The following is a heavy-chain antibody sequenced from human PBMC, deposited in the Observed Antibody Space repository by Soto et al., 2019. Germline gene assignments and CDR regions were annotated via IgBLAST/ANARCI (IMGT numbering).Heavy chain of an antibody. CDR2: INGDGSET. J-gene: IGHJ4*02. D-gene: IGHD3-22*01. V-gene: IGHV3-74*01. CDR1: GFTFSTHW. Sequence: GGSLRLSCAASGFTFSTHWMHWVRQAPGKGLVWVSRINGDGSETTYADSVKGRLTISRDNAKNTLYLEMNNLRVEDMAVYYCAGDFPHDSRVARDYWGQGTLGTGSS. CDR3: AGDFPHDSRVARDY.